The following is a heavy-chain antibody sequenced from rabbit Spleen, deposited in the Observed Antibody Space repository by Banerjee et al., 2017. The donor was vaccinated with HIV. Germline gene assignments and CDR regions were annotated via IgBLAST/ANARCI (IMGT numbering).Heavy chain of an antibody. CDR3: ARDTSTSFSSYGMYL. D-gene: IGHD1-1*01. V-gene: IGHV1S43*01. J-gene: IGHJ6*01. Sequence: QQQLEESGGGLVKPGGTLTLTCKAAGIDLGSNCRMCWGRQAPGKGLEWIACIYPGISGTWYASWVNGRFTIARSTSLNTVTLQMTSLTAADAATYFCARDTSTSFSSYGMYLWGQGTLVTVS. CDR1: GIDLGSNCR. CDR2: IYPGISGT.